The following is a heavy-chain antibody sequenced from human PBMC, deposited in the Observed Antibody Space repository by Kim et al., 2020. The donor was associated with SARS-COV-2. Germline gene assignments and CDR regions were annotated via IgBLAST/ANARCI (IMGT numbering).Heavy chain of an antibody. CDR3: ALGYCSGGSCHDYYYYDMD. J-gene: IGHJ6*01. Sequence: ASVKVSCKASAYTFTSYDVNWVRQATGQGLEWMGWMNANSGNTGYAQNFQGRVTMTRDTSISTAYMELSSLSSEDTAVYYCALGYCSGGSCHDYYYYDMD. D-gene: IGHD2-15*01. CDR1: AYTFTSYD. CDR2: MNANSGNT. V-gene: IGHV1-8*01.